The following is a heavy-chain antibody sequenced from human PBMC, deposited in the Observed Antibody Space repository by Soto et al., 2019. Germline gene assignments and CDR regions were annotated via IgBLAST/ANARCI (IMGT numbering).Heavy chain of an antibody. V-gene: IGHV3-30*18. J-gene: IGHJ5*02. CDR2: ISYDGSNK. Sequence: PGGSLRLSCAASGFTFSSHGMHWVRQAPGKGPEWVALISYDGSNKYYADSVKGRFTISRDNSKNTLYLQMNSLRPEDTAVYYCAKDKVTIFGEQYNCFDPWGQGTLVTVSS. CDR1: GFTFSSHG. CDR3: AKDKVTIFGEQYNCFDP. D-gene: IGHD3-3*01.